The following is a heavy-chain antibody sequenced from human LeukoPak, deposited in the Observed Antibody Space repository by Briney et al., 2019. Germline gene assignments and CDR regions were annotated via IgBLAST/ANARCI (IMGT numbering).Heavy chain of an antibody. J-gene: IGHJ6*03. CDR3: ARAGRYVVRGVDGNMDV. Sequence: PGGSLRLSCAASGFTFSSYEMNWVRQAPGKGLEWVSYISSSGSTIYYADSVKGRFTISRGNAKNSLYLQMNSLRAEDTAVYYCARAGRYVVRGVDGNMDVWGKGTTVTVSS. V-gene: IGHV3-48*03. CDR2: ISSSGSTI. CDR1: GFTFSSYE. D-gene: IGHD3-10*01.